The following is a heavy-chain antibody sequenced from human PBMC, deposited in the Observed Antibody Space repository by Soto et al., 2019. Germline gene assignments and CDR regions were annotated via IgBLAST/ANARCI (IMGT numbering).Heavy chain of an antibody. Sequence: SETLSLPCSVSGDSISNLYYFWAWIRQPPGQALEYIGYIYKIPTTYYNPSFESRVAISVDTSKSQFSLNVTSVTAADTAVYFSARGRYCLTGRCFQKWFDSCGQGALVTVSS. V-gene: IGHV4-30-4*01. CDR2: IYKIPTT. CDR1: GDSISNLYYF. J-gene: IGHJ5*01. CDR3: ARGRYCLTGRCFQKWFDS. D-gene: IGHD7-27*01.